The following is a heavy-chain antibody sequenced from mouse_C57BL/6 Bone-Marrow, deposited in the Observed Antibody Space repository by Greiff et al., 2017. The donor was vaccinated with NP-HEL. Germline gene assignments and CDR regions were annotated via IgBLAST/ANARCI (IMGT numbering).Heavy chain of an antibody. CDR3: ANLPSAY. J-gene: IGHJ3*01. D-gene: IGHD2-1*01. V-gene: IGHV1-50*01. CDR2: IDPSDSYT. Sequence: QVQLQQSGAELVKPGASVKLSCKASGYTFTSYWMQWVKQRPGQGLEWIGEIDPSDSYTNYNQKFKGKATLTVDTSSSTAYMQLSSLTSEDSAVYYCANLPSAYWGQGTLVTVSA. CDR1: GYTFTSYW.